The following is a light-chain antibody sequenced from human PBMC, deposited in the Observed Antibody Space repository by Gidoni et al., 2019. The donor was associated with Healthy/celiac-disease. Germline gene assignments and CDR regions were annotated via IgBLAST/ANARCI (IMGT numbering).Light chain of an antibody. V-gene: IGKV1-39*01. CDR2: AAS. CDR3: QQSYSTPRT. J-gene: IGKJ3*01. CDR1: QSISIY. Sequence: DIQMTQSPSSLSASVGVSVTITCLASQSISIYLNWYQQKPGKAPKLLIYAASSLQSGVPSSFSGSGSGTDFTLTISSLQPEDFATYYFQQSYSTPRTFGPXTKVDIK.